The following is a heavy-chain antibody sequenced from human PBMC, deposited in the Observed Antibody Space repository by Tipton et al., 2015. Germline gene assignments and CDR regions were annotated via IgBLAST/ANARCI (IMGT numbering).Heavy chain of an antibody. CDR2: ISADT. J-gene: IGHJ6*02. V-gene: IGHV3-23*01. Sequence: SLRLSCAASGFTFSHYDMHWVRQAPGKGLEWVSLISADTHYADSVTGRFTISRDNSKNTVYLQMNSLRVEDTALYYCARADFYSSGGGLDVWGQGTTVTVSS. CDR1: GFTFSHYD. CDR3: ARADFYSSGGGLDV. D-gene: IGHD3-10*01.